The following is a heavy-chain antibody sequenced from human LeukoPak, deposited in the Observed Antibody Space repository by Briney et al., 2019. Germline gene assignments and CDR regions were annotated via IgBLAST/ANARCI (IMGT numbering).Heavy chain of an antibody. D-gene: IGHD4-17*01. V-gene: IGHV1-18*01. Sequence: VASVKVSCKASGYTFTSYGISWVRQAPGEGLEWMGWISTYNGNTNYAQKLQGRVTMTTDTSTSTAYMELRSLRSDDTAVYYCARDLSTVTYYYYYYMDVWGKGTTVTISS. CDR3: ARDLSTVTYYYYYYMDV. CDR2: ISTYNGNT. CDR1: GYTFTSYG. J-gene: IGHJ6*03.